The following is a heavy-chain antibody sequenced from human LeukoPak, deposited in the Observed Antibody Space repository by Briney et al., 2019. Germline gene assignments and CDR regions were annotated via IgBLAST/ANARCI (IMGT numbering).Heavy chain of an antibody. J-gene: IGHJ4*02. CDR3: ARSLVYGDFTDY. CDR2: IYTSGST. CDR1: GGSISSGSYY. D-gene: IGHD4-17*01. Sequence: PSETLSLTCTVSGGSISSGSYYWSWIRQPAGKGLEWIGRIYTSGSTNYNPSLKSRVTISVDTSKNQFSPKLSSVTAADTAVYYCARSLVYGDFTDYWGQGTLVTVSS. V-gene: IGHV4-61*02.